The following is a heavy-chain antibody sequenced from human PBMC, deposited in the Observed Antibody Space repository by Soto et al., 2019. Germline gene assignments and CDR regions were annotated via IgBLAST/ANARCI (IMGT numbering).Heavy chain of an antibody. Sequence: EVQVLESGGGLVQPGGSLRLSCAATGFTFSDFAMSWVRQAPGKGLEWVSRIYGGGNGPHYADSVKGRVTISRDNSKNTLYLQMNRLRAEDTAVYYCAHMEGMDPWAYSFDYWGQGTLVTVSS. V-gene: IGHV3-23*01. D-gene: IGHD2-2*03. J-gene: IGHJ4*02. CDR2: IYGGGNGP. CDR1: GFTFSDFA. CDR3: AHMEGMDPWAYSFDY.